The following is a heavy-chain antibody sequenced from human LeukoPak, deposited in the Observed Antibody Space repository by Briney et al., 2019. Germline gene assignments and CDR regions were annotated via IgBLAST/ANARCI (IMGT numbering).Heavy chain of an antibody. CDR2: ISGSGGST. Sequence: GGSLRLSCAASGFTFSSYGMSWVRQAPGKGLECVSSISGSGGSTNHADSVKGRFTISRDNSKNTLYLQMNSLRAEDTAVYYCAKSGYYKIGDYWGQGTLVTVSS. V-gene: IGHV3-23*01. CDR3: AKSGYYKIGDY. CDR1: GFTFSSYG. J-gene: IGHJ4*02. D-gene: IGHD3-22*01.